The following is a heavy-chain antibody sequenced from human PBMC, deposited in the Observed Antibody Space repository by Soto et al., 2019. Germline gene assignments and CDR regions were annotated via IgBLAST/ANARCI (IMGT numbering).Heavy chain of an antibody. CDR3: ARGTLSPLIVRSSRGPWFDP. CDR1: GGSISSYY. Sequence: PSETLSLTCNASGGSISSYYWSWIRQPPGKGLEWVGHLYYGGKTAYKPSVQGRVTISVVTSQMQVTLKQSSVTAPDTAVYFCARGTLSPLIVRSSRGPWFDPWGEGTLVTVS. D-gene: IGHD2-15*01. V-gene: IGHV4-59*08. J-gene: IGHJ5*02. CDR2: LYYGGKT.